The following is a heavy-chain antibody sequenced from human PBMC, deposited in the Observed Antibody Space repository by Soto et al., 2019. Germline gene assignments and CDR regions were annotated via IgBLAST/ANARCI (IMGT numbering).Heavy chain of an antibody. Sequence: GGSLRLSCAASGFSFSTYWLNWVRRAPGKGLEWVANIKQDGSEKDYLDSVKGRFTISRDNAKNSLSLQMNSLRAEDTAVYYCARVKSPTSMVRGVRPYYYFGMDVWGQGTTVTVSS. CDR1: GFSFSTYW. J-gene: IGHJ6*02. CDR3: ARVKSPTSMVRGVRPYYYFGMDV. D-gene: IGHD3-10*01. CDR2: IKQDGSEK. V-gene: IGHV3-7*05.